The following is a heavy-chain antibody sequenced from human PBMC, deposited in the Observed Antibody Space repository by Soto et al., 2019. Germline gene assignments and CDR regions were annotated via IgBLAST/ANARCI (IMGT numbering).Heavy chain of an antibody. D-gene: IGHD3-22*01. J-gene: IGHJ4*02. CDR1: GASISSGVYY. CDR3: ARVGRFYDSGVCGGYFEH. CDR2: LYYSGVT. Sequence: QVQLQESGPGLVKPSQTLSLTCTVSGASISSGVYYWSWIRQESGKGPEWTCYLYYSGVTYYNSFLKSRVTIPVDTSKTQFSLKLNSVSAADTAVYYCARVGRFYDSGVCGGYFEHWGQGTLVTVTS. V-gene: IGHV4-31*03.